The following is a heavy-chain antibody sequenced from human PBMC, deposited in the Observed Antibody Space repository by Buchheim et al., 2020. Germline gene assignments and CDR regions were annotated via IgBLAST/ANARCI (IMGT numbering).Heavy chain of an antibody. J-gene: IGHJ6*03. Sequence: EVQLFESGGGLVQPGGSLRLSCAASGFTFSSYAMSWVRQAPGKGLEWVSAISGSGGSTYYAASVKGRFTIPSDNSKNTLYLQMNSLRAEDTAVYYCAKDGCSSTSCYPSRYYYYYMDVWGKGTT. CDR3: AKDGCSSTSCYPSRYYYYYMDV. V-gene: IGHV3-23*01. CDR2: ISGSGGST. D-gene: IGHD2-2*01. CDR1: GFTFSSYA.